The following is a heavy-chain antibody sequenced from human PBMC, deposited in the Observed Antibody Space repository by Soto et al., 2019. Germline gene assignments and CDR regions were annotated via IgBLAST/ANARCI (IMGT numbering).Heavy chain of an antibody. CDR3: SSDGYTYDSI. Sequence: SETLSLTCTVSGGSISSGDYCWSWIRQHPGKGLEWIGCIYYGGSTYDNPSLKSRIIMSLDTSKSQFSLKLGSMTAADTAVYYCSSDGYTYDSIWGQGTLVTVSS. CDR2: IYYGGST. CDR1: GGSISSGDYC. D-gene: IGHD5-18*01. J-gene: IGHJ4*01. V-gene: IGHV4-31*03.